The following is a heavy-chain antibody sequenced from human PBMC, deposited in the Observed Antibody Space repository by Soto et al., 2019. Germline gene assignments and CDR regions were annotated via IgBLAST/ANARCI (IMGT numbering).Heavy chain of an antibody. D-gene: IGHD2-15*01. V-gene: IGHV1-18*01. CDR3: ARDKGYGGNRLGFDY. CDR2: ISAYNGNT. Sequence: QVQLVQSGAEVKKPGASVKVSCKASGYTFTSYGISWVRQAPGQGLEWMGWISAYNGNTNYAQKLQGRVTMXTDXSXTTAYMELRSLRSDDTAVYYCARDKGYGGNRLGFDYWGQGTLVTVSS. CDR1: GYTFTSYG. J-gene: IGHJ4*02.